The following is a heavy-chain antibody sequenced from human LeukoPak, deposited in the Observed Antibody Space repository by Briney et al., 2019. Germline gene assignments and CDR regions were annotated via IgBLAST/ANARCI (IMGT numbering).Heavy chain of an antibody. CDR1: GFTFSSYS. V-gene: IGHV3-23*01. CDR2: ISGSGGST. J-gene: IGHJ4*02. Sequence: GGSLRLSCAASGFTFSSYSMNWVRQAPGKGLEWVSAISGSGGSTYYADSVKGRFTISRDNTKNTFYLQMNSLRAEDTAVYYCAKRAPLYSSTPGNYFDSWGQGTLVTVSS. CDR3: AKRAPLYSSTPGNYFDS. D-gene: IGHD6-19*01.